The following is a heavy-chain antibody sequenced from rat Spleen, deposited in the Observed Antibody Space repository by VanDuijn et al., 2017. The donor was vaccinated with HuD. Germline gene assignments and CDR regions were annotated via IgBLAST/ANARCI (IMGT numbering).Heavy chain of an antibody. CDR1: GFTFSDYY. V-gene: IGHV5-29*01. CDR2: ISYDGSTT. Sequence: EVQLVKSDGGLVQPGRSLKLSCATSGFTFSDYYMAWVRQAPTKGLDWVATISYDGSTTYYRDSVKGRFTISRDNGKSTLYLEMDSLRSEDMATYYCVRQGYLRDWYFDFWGPGTMVTVSS. J-gene: IGHJ1*01. CDR3: VRQGYLRDWYFDF. D-gene: IGHD2-5*01.